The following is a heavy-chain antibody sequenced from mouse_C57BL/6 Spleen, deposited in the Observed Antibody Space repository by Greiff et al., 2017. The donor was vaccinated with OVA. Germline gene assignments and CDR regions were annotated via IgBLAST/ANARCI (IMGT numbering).Heavy chain of an antibody. Sequence: QVQLKQPGAELVKPGASVKLSCKASGYTFTSYWMHWVKQRPGQGLEWIGMIHPTSGSTNYNEKFKSKATLTVDQSSSTAYMQLRTLTSEDSADEYCERARDYACEYGGEGTTLTVSS. CDR3: ERARDYACEY. V-gene: IGHV1-64*01. D-gene: IGHD2-4*01. CDR1: GYTFTSYW. CDR2: IHPTSGST. J-gene: IGHJ2*01.